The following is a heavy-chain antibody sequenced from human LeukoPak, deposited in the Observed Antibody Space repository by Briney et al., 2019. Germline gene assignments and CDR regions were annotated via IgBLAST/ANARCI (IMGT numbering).Heavy chain of an antibody. D-gene: IGHD1-26*01. J-gene: IGHJ4*02. CDR1: GFTFSSYG. V-gene: IGHV3-30*02. CDR3: AKGMSYHIDY. Sequence: SGGSLRLSCAASGFTFSSYGMHWVRQAPGKGLEWVAFIRYDGSNKYYADSVKGRFTFSRDNSKNMLYLQMNSLRAEDTAVYYCAKGMSYHIDYWGQGTLVTVSS. CDR2: IRYDGSNK.